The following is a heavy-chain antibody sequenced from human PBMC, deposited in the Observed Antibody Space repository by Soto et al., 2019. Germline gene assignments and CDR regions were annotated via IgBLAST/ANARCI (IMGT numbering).Heavy chain of an antibody. J-gene: IGHJ4*02. CDR2: ISGSGIST. V-gene: IGHV3-23*01. D-gene: IGHD6-19*01. CDR3: AKEGEHSSGWANFDY. CDR1: GFTFSSYA. Sequence: GGSLRLSCAASGFTFSSYAMSWVRQAPGKGLEWVSAISGSGISTYYADSVKGRFTISRDNSKNTLYLQMNSLRAEDTAVYYCAKEGEHSSGWANFDYWGQGALVTVSS.